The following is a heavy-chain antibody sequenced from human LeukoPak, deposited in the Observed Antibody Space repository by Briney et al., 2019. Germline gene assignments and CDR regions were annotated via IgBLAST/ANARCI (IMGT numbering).Heavy chain of an antibody. J-gene: IGHJ5*02. Sequence: GSSVKVSCKASGGTFSSYAISWVRQAPGQGLEWMGGIIPIFGTANYAQKFQGRVTMTEDTSTDTAYMELSSLRSEDTAVYYCTLALSFGSNWFDPWGQGTLVTVSS. CDR2: IIPIFGTA. CDR1: GGTFSSYA. CDR3: TLALSFGSNWFDP. V-gene: IGHV1-69*06. D-gene: IGHD3-3*02.